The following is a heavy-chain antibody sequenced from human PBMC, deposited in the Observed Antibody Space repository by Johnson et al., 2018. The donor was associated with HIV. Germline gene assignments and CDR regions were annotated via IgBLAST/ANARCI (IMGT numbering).Heavy chain of an antibody. D-gene: IGHD6-6*01. Sequence: VQLVESGGGLVQPGGSLRLSCAASGFTVSNNYMNWVRQAPGKGLEWVSLIYRDNSTFYADSVKGRFTISRDNSGNTLYLQMDSLRVEDTAVYYCASTRLGAFDIWGPRDNGHRLF. CDR3: ASTRLGAFDI. J-gene: IGHJ3*02. CDR2: IYRDNST. CDR1: GFTVSNNY. V-gene: IGHV3-66*01.